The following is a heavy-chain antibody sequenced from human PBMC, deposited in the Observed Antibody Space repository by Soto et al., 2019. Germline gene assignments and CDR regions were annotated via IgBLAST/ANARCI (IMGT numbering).Heavy chain of an antibody. V-gene: IGHV3-30*18. Sequence: QVQLVESGGGVVQPGRSLRLSCAASGFTFSSYGMHWVRQAPGKGLEWVAVISYDGSNKYYADSVKGRFTISRDNSKNTLYLQMNSLRAEDTAVYYCAKAGVRIPLGSHFDYWGQGTLVTVSS. CDR1: GFTFSSYG. CDR3: AKAGVRIPLGSHFDY. CDR2: ISYDGSNK. D-gene: IGHD5-18*01. J-gene: IGHJ4*02.